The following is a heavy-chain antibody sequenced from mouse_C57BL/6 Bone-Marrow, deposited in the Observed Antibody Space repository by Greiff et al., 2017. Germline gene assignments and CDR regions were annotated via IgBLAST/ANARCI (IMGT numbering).Heavy chain of an antibody. J-gene: IGHJ4*01. CDR2: MHPNCGSP. CDR1: GYTFTNYW. Sequence: QVQLQQPGAELVKPGASVKLSCKASGYTFTNYWMHWVKQRPGQGLEWIGMMHPNCGSPDYNEKFKSEATLSVDKSSRTAYRELSSLTSEVSAVYSCARSYDYDDYTMDYWGQGTSVTVSS. V-gene: IGHV1-64*01. D-gene: IGHD2-4*01. CDR3: ARSYDYDDYTMDY.